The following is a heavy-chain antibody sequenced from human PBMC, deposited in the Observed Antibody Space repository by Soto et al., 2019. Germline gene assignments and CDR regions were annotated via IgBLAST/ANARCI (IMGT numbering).Heavy chain of an antibody. V-gene: IGHV1-69*13. D-gene: IGHD2-2*01. CDR2: IIPIFGTA. CDR1: GGTFSSYA. CDR3: ARGYCSSTSCPAGAFDI. J-gene: IGHJ3*02. Sequence: SVKVSCKASGGTFSSYAISWVRQAPGQGLEWMGGIIPIFGTANYAQKFQGRVTITADESTSTAYMELSSLRSEDTAVYYCARGYCSSTSCPAGAFDIWGQGTMVTV.